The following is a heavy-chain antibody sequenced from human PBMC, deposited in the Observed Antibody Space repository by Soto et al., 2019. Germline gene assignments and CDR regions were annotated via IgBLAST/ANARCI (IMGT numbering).Heavy chain of an antibody. J-gene: IGHJ4*02. CDR2: IYDSGNT. CDR1: GGSISGTTYS. Sequence: QLQLQESGSGLVKPSQTRSVTCAVSGGSISGTTYSWSWIRQPPGKGLEWIGYIYDSGNTYYNPSLKSQFSISVDRSKNQFSLKLSSVTAADTAVYYCARGQGAAAGHSNFDYWGQGALVTVSS. CDR3: ARGQGAAAGHSNFDY. D-gene: IGHD6-13*01. V-gene: IGHV4-30-2*01.